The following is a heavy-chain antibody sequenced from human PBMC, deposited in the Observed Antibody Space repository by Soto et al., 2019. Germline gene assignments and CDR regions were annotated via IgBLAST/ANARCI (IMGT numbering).Heavy chain of an antibody. CDR3: ARAVAVPADFDY. Sequence: QVQLVQSGAEEKKPGASVKVSCKASGYTFTGYAMHWVRQAPGQRLEWMGWINAGNGNTKYSQKFQGRVTITRDTSASTAYRELISLRSEDTAVYYCARAVAVPADFDYWGQGTLVTVSS. CDR2: INAGNGNT. D-gene: IGHD6-19*01. CDR1: GYTFTGYA. V-gene: IGHV1-3*05. J-gene: IGHJ4*02.